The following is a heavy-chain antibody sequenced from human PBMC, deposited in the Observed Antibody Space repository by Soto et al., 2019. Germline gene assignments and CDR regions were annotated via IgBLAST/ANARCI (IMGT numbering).Heavy chain of an antibody. CDR3: AGGDYYYYGMDV. V-gene: IGHV4-39*01. J-gene: IGHJ6*02. Sequence: PSETLSLTCTVSGGSISSSSYYWGWIRQPPGKGLEWIGSIHYSGSTYYNPSLKSRVTISVDTSKNQFSLKLSSVTAADTAVYYCAGGDYYYYGMDVWGQGTTVTVSS. CDR1: GGSISSSSYY. CDR2: IHYSGST. D-gene: IGHD3-10*01.